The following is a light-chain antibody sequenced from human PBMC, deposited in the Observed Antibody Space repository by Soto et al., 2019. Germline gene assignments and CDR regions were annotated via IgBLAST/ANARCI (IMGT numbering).Light chain of an antibody. Sequence: EIVLTPSPGTLSLSPGERATLSCRASQSVSSSYLAWYQQKPGQSPRLLIYGASSRATGIPDRFSGSGSETDFTLTISRLEPEDFAVYYCQQYRSSPSLTFGGGTKVEIK. CDR3: QQYRSSPSLT. V-gene: IGKV3-20*01. J-gene: IGKJ4*01. CDR2: GAS. CDR1: QSVSSSY.